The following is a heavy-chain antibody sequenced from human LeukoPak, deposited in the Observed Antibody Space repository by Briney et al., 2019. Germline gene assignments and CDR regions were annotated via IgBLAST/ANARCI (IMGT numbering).Heavy chain of an antibody. CDR1: GFTFSSYA. V-gene: IGHV3-23*01. D-gene: IGHD6-19*01. Sequence: GGSLRLSCAASGFTFSSYAMSWVRQAPGKGLEWVSAISGSGGSTYYADSVKGRFTISRDNSKNTLYLQMNSLRAEDAAVYYCAKDIESSGCVYWGQGTLVTVSS. J-gene: IGHJ4*02. CDR2: ISGSGGST. CDR3: AKDIESSGCVY.